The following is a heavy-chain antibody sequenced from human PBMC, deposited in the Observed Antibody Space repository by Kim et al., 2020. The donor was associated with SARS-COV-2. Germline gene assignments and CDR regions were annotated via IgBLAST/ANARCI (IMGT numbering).Heavy chain of an antibody. D-gene: IGHD3-16*02. CDR1: GYTFTSYA. J-gene: IGHJ3*02. Sequence: ASVKVSCKASGYTFTSYAMHWVRQAPGQGLEWMGWINTNTGNPTYAQGFTGRFVFSLDTSVSTAYLQLSSLKAEDTAVYYCARDRYDYVWGSYPLDAFAIWGQGTMVTVSS. CDR2: INTNTGNP. V-gene: IGHV7-4-1*02. CDR3: ARDRYDYVWGSYPLDAFAI.